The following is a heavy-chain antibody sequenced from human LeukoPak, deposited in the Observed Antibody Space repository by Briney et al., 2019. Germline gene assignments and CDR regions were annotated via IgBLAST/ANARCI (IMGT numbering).Heavy chain of an antibody. Sequence: ASVKVSCKASGGTFSSYAISWVRQAPGQGLEWMGWINPNSGGTNYAQKFQGWVTMTRDTSISTAYMELSRLRSDDTAVYYCARESGIEDAFDIWGQGTMVTVSS. V-gene: IGHV1-2*04. CDR2: INPNSGGT. D-gene: IGHD3-10*01. J-gene: IGHJ3*02. CDR1: GGTFSSYA. CDR3: ARESGIEDAFDI.